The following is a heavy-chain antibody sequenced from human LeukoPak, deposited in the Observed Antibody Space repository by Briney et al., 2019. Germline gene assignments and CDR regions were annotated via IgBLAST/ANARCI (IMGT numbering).Heavy chain of an antibody. D-gene: IGHD4-23*01. J-gene: IGHJ4*02. V-gene: IGHV3-30*18. CDR1: GFSFSSYG. CDR2: ISYDGIDQ. Sequence: GGSLRLSCAASGFSFSSYGMHWVRQAGKGLEWVAVISYDGIDQYYADSVKGRFTISRDNSKNTLYLQMNSLRPEDTAVYYCAKPGADYGGSPPLGNVFDYWGQGTLVTVSS. CDR3: AKPGADYGGSPPLGNVFDY.